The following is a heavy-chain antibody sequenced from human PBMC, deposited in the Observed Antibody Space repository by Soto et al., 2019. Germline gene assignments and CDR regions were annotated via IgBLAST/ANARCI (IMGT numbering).Heavy chain of an antibody. CDR2: IIPIFGTA. Sequence: SVKVSCKASGGTFSSYAISWVRQAPGQGLEWMGGIIPIFGTANYAQKFQGGVTITADKSTSTAYMELSSLRSEDTAVYYCARGDSSGYYILYYYYGMDVWGQGTTVTVSS. D-gene: IGHD3-22*01. CDR1: GGTFSSYA. J-gene: IGHJ6*02. CDR3: ARGDSSGYYILYYYYGMDV. V-gene: IGHV1-69*06.